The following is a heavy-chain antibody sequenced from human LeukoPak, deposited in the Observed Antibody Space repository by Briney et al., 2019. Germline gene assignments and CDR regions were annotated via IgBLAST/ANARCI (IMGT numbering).Heavy chain of an antibody. CDR3: ARFVLSSSSWMIGWFDP. V-gene: IGHV1-18*01. Sequence: ASAKVSCKASGYTFTSYGISWVQQAPGQGLEWMGWISAYNGNTNYAQKLQGRVTMTTDTSTSTAYMELRSVRSDDTAVYYCARFVLSSSSWMIGWFDPWGQGTLVTVSS. CDR1: GYTFTSYG. CDR2: ISAYNGNT. D-gene: IGHD6-13*01. J-gene: IGHJ5*02.